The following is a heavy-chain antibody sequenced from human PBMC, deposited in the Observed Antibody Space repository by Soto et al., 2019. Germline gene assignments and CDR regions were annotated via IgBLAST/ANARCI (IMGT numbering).Heavy chain of an antibody. V-gene: IGHV3-23*01. CDR2: ISAVGDRT. CDR1: GFTFSSYA. Sequence: EVQLLESGGGLVQAGGSLRLSCAASGFTFSSYAMAWVRQAPGKGPEYVSSISAVGDRTSYADSVKGRFTISRDNSRDTLYLQMNSLRDEDTAVYYCAARGGTTYYWGQGTLVTVSS. J-gene: IGHJ4*02. D-gene: IGHD1-1*01. CDR3: AARGGTTYY.